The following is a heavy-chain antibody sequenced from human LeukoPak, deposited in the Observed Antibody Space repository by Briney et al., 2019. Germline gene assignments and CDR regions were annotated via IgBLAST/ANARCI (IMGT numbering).Heavy chain of an antibody. CDR3: ARDRGSGWYDY. J-gene: IGHJ4*02. Sequence: PGGSLRLSCAASGFTFSSYSMNWVRQAPGKGLEWVSFISSSSSHIYYTDSVKGRFTISRDNAKNSLYLQMNSPTAEDTAVYYCARDRGSGWYDYWGRGTLVTVAS. D-gene: IGHD6-19*01. V-gene: IGHV3-21*01. CDR1: GFTFSSYS. CDR2: ISSSSSHI.